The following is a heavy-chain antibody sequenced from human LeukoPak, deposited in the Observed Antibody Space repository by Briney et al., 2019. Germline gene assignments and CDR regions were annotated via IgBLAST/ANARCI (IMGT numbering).Heavy chain of an antibody. J-gene: IGHJ4*02. CDR1: GFTFSTSW. CDR3: AKSLDY. Sequence: PGGSLRLSCAASGFTFSTSWMDRVRQAPGKGLEWVANIKQDGSETYYVDSAKGRFTISRGNAKNSLYLQMDSLRVDDTAIYYCAKSLDYWGQGTLVTVSS. CDR2: IKQDGSET. V-gene: IGHV3-7*01.